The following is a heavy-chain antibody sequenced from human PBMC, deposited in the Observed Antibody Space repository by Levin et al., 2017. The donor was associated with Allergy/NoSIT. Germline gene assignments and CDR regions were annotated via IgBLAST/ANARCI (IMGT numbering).Heavy chain of an antibody. CDR2: ISAYNGNT. V-gene: IGHV1-18*01. CDR3: ARFWGDFGSSGIFFDF. D-gene: IGHD2-15*01. J-gene: IGHJ4*02. CDR1: GYTFTTYS. Sequence: ASVKVSCKASGYTFTTYSISWVRQAPGQGLEWMGWISAYNGNTKYARRLRGKFTMTTDTSTSTAYMELRSLRSDDTAVYYCARFWGDFGSSGIFFDFWGQGTLLTVSS.